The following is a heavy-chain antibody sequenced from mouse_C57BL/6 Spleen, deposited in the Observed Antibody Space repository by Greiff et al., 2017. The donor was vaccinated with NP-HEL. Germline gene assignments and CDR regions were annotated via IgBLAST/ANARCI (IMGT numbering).Heavy chain of an antibody. CDR3: ARSDFGNYYAMDY. CDR1: GYTFTDYN. CDR2: INPNNGGT. Sequence: VQLQQSGPELVKPGASVKMSCKASGYTFTDYNMHWVKQSHGKSLEWIGYINPNNGGTSHNQKFKGKATLTVNKSSSTAYMELRSLTSEDSAVYYCARSDFGNYYAMDYWGQGTSVTVSS. J-gene: IGHJ4*01. V-gene: IGHV1-22*01.